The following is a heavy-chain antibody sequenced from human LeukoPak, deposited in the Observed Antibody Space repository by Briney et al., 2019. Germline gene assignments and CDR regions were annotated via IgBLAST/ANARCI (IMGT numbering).Heavy chain of an antibody. CDR3: AKSVVPGRTGAFDI. J-gene: IGHJ3*02. Sequence: GGSLRLSCAASGFTFDDYAMHWVRQAPGKGLEWVSSISWNSGIIGYADTVEGRFTISRDSAKNSLYLQMNSLRAEDTALYYCAKSVVPGRTGAFDIWGQGTMVTVSP. CDR1: GFTFDDYA. D-gene: IGHD2-2*01. V-gene: IGHV3-9*01. CDR2: ISWNSGII.